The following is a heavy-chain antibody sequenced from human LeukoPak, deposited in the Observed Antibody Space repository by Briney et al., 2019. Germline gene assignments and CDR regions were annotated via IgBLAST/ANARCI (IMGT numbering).Heavy chain of an antibody. J-gene: IGHJ4*02. CDR3: VTDWPVW. D-gene: IGHD3-16*01. Sequence: GGSLRLSCAASGFTFSGSGMHWVRQAPGKGLEWVSYISNDNSIIHYADSVKARFTISKDNVKNSLFLQMNSLRADDTAVYFCVTDWPVWWGQGTLVTVSS. CDR1: GFTFSGSG. V-gene: IGHV3-48*01. CDR2: ISNDNSII.